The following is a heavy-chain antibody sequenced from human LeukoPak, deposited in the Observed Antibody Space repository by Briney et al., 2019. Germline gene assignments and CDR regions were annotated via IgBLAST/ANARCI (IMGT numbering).Heavy chain of an antibody. CDR2: INSDGSSA. Sequence: GVSETLLCTPSVLTYSLYWMHCVRHSPGKGLVCVSLINSDGSSANYADSVQGRFTVSKDNDKNTIYLEINSLRADDTAVYYCARRGTGTYAPLEYWGQGTLVTVSS. V-gene: IGHV3-74*01. CDR3: ARRGTGTYAPLEY. CDR1: VLTYSLYW. J-gene: IGHJ4*02. D-gene: IGHD1-1*01.